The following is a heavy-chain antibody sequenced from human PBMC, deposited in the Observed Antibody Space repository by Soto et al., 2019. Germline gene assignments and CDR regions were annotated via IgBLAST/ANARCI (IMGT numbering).Heavy chain of an antibody. D-gene: IGHD4-17*01. V-gene: IGHV3-23*01. CDR2: LLRSGSTT. J-gene: IGHJ4*02. CDR3: AKDAVSGDGIWLLDS. CDR1: GFTFTNYA. Sequence: GGSLRLSCAASGFTFTNYAMTWSRQSPGKGLEWVSSLLRSGSTTYYADSVKGRFTISSDISANSLYLQMDSLRAEDTAVYYCAKDAVSGDGIWLLDSWGQGTVVTVSS.